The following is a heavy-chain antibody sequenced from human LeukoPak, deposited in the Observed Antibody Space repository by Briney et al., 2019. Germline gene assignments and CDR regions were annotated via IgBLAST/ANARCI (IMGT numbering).Heavy chain of an antibody. Sequence: GESLKISCKSSGYSFSSYWIAWVRQMPGKGLEWMGIIFPGDSDTRYSPSFQGQVTISADKSISTAYLHWTSLKASDTAMYYCARTMSGSYHSNLSNWGQGTLVTVSS. CDR3: ARTMSGSYHSNLSN. D-gene: IGHD3-10*01. V-gene: IGHV5-51*01. CDR2: IFPGDSDT. CDR1: GYSFSSYW. J-gene: IGHJ4*02.